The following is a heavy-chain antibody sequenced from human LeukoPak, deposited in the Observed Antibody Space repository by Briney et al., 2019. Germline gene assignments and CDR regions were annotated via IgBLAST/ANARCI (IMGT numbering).Heavy chain of an antibody. CDR2: IIPIFGTA. CDR1: GGTFSSYA. V-gene: IGHV1-69*13. Sequence: ASVKVSCKASGGTFSSYAISWVRQAPGQGLEWMGGIIPIFGTANYAQKFQGRVTITADESTSTAYMELSRLRSDDTAVYYCARGGYGKKKYYFDYWGQGTLVTVSS. CDR3: ARGGYGKKKYYFDY. J-gene: IGHJ4*02. D-gene: IGHD6-25*01.